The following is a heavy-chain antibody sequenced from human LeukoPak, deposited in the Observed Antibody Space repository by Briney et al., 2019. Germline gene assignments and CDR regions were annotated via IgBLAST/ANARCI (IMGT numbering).Heavy chain of an antibody. Sequence: ASVKVSCKASGYTFTGYYMHWVRQAPGQGLEWMGWTNPNSGGTNYAQKFQGRVTMTRDTSISTAYMGLSRLTSDDTAVYYCARGIAAAGTRIAGWGQGTLVTVSS. J-gene: IGHJ4*02. D-gene: IGHD6-13*01. CDR2: TNPNSGGT. CDR3: ARGIAAAGTRIAG. CDR1: GYTFTGYY. V-gene: IGHV1-2*02.